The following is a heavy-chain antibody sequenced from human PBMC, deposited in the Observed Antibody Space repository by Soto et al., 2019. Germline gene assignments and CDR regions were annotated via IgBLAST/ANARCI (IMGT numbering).Heavy chain of an antibody. CDR2: IIPIFGTA. D-gene: IGHD3-16*01. CDR3: ARVFTQTYGLYYYYYGMDV. V-gene: IGHV1-69*13. CDR1: GGTFSSYA. Sequence: GASVKVSCKASGGTFSSYAISWVRQAPGQGLEWMGGIIPIFGTANYAQKFQGRVTITADESTSTAYMELSSLRSEDTAVYYCARVFTQTYGLYYYYYGMDVWGQGTTVTVSS. J-gene: IGHJ6*02.